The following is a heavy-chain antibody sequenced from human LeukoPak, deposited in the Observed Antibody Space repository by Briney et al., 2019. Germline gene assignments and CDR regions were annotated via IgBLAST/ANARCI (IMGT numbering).Heavy chain of an antibody. J-gene: IGHJ5*02. CDR1: GYTFTSYG. CDR3: ARGIVLRLWFGELLKGGSRNWFDP. D-gene: IGHD3-10*01. Sequence: GASVKVSCKASGYTFTSYGINWVRQATGQGLEWMGWMNPNSGNTGYAQKFQGRVTMTRNTSISTAYMELSSLRSEDTAVYYCARGIVLRLWFGELLKGGSRNWFDPWGQGTLVTVSS. CDR2: MNPNSGNT. V-gene: IGHV1-8*01.